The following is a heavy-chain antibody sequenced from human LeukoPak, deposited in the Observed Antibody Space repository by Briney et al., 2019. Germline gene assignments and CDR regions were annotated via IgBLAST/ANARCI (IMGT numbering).Heavy chain of an antibody. V-gene: IGHV3-23*01. J-gene: IGHJ4*02. CDR1: GFTFRDYA. Sequence: PGGSLRLSCAASGFTFRDYAMTWVRQAPGKGLEWVSTISGSGFDTYYADSVKGRFTISRDNAKNTLYLQMNSLRAEDTAVYYCAKGGATVIDYWGQGTLVTVSS. D-gene: IGHD4-17*01. CDR2: ISGSGFDT. CDR3: AKGGATVIDY.